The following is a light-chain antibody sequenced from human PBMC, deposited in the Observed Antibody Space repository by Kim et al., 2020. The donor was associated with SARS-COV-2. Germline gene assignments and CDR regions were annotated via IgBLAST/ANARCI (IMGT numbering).Light chain of an antibody. J-gene: IGLJ2*01. CDR2: GKD. CDR1: SLRSYY. CDR3: NSRDSNDYVV. V-gene: IGLV3-19*01. Sequence: ALGQTVTITCQGDSLRSYYATWYQQKPGQAPKVVIYGKDNRPSGVPDRCSGSSSGNTAYLTITGTQAGDEADYYCNSRDSNDYVVFGGGTKVTVL.